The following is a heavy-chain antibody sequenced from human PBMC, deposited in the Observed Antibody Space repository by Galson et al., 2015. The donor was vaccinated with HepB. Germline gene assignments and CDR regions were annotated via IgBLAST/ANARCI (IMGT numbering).Heavy chain of an antibody. J-gene: IGHJ4*02. Sequence: PALVKPTQTLTPTCTFSGFSRTTRGVRVGWIRQPTGKALEWVARIDWDDEKVYTPSQKTRLTISKDTSTDQVVLKMTNMDPDDTATYYCARIRGWGDAFDMWGQGTLVTVSS. CDR3: ARIRGWGDAFDM. D-gene: IGHD2-21*01. CDR2: IDWDDEK. V-gene: IGHV2-70*04. CDR1: GFSRTTRGVR.